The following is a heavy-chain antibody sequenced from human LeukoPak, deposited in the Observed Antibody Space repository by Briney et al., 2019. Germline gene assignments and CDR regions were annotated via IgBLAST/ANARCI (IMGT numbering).Heavy chain of an antibody. CDR1: GGSISSYY. CDR3: AGATSSSWPL. D-gene: IGHD6-13*01. Sequence: SETLSLTCSVSGGSISSYYWSWIRQPPGKGLEWIGYIYYSGSTNYNPSLKSRVTISVDTSKNQFSLKLSSVTAADTAVYYCAGATSSSWPLWGQGTLVTVSS. V-gene: IGHV4-59*01. CDR2: IYYSGST. J-gene: IGHJ4*02.